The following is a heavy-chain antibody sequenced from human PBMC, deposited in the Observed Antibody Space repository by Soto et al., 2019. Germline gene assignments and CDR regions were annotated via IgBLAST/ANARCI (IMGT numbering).Heavy chain of an antibody. V-gene: IGHV3-33*01. D-gene: IGHD2-2*01. Sequence: QLVESGGGVVQPGRSLRLSCAASGFTFSSYGMHWVRQAPGKGLEWVAVIWYDGSNKYYADSVKGRFTISRDNSKNTLYLQMNSLRAEDTAVYYCARYLVCSSTSCPSSIYYYMDVWGKGTTVTVSS. CDR1: GFTFSSYG. J-gene: IGHJ6*03. CDR3: ARYLVCSSTSCPSSIYYYMDV. CDR2: IWYDGSNK.